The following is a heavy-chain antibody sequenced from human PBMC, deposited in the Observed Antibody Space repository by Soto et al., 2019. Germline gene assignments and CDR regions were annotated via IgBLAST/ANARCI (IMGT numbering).Heavy chain of an antibody. D-gene: IGHD6-13*01. CDR1: GGSFSGYY. Sequence: KTSETLSLTCAVYGGSFSGYYWSWIRQPPGKGLEWIGEINHSGSTNYNPSLKSRVTISVDTSKNQFSLKLSSVTAADTAVYYCARGGGSIAAKSDYWGQGTLVTVSS. CDR2: INHSGST. J-gene: IGHJ4*02. V-gene: IGHV4-34*01. CDR3: ARGGGSIAAKSDY.